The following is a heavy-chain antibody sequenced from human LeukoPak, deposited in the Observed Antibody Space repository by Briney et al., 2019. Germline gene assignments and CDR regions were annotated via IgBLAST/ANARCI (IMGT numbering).Heavy chain of an antibody. CDR1: GGTFSSYA. J-gene: IGHJ4*02. V-gene: IGHV1-69*13. Sequence: SVKVSCKASGGTFSSYAISWVRQAPGQGLEWMGGIIPIFGTANYAQKFQGRVTITADESTSTAYMELSSLRSEDTAVYYCANIYCSSTSCFDYWGQGTLVTVSS. CDR2: IIPIFGTA. CDR3: ANIYCSSTSCFDY. D-gene: IGHD2-2*01.